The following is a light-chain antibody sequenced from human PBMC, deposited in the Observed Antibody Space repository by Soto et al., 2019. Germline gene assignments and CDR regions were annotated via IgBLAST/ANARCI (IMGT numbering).Light chain of an antibody. J-gene: IGKJ2*01. CDR3: QQYHSYPFT. V-gene: IGKV1-5*03. CDR2: KAS. CDR1: QSISSW. Sequence: DIQMTQSPSTLSASVGDRVTITCRASQSISSWLAWYQQKPGKAPKLLIYKASSLESGVPSRFSGSGSGTEFTLTISSLQPDDFATDYGQQYHSYPFTFGQGTKLYIK.